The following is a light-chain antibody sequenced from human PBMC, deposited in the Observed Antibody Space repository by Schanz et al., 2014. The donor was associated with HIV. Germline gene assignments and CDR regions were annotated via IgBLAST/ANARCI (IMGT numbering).Light chain of an antibody. CDR2: EGT. CDR1: SSDVGSYNL. Sequence: QSALTQPASVSGSPGQSITISCTGTSSDVGSYNLVSWYQHHPGKAPKLMIYEGTKRPSGVSNRFSGSKSVNTASLTISGLQADDEADYYCCSYAGSSTFVVFGGGTKVTVL. CDR3: CSYAGSSTFVV. V-gene: IGLV2-23*03. J-gene: IGLJ2*01.